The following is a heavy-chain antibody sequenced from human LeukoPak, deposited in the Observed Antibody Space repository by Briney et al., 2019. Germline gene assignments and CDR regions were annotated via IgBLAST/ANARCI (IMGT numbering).Heavy chain of an antibody. CDR1: GYTLTSYD. CDR2: MNPNIDNK. CDR3: ARGFKGILLWFGEPITFDI. J-gene: IGHJ3*02. D-gene: IGHD3-10*01. Sequence: VASVTVSCMASGYTLTSYDINWVRQATGQGRGWMGWMNPNIDNKGYAQKFQGRVIMTRNPSISTAYMELSSLRSEDTAVYYCARGFKGILLWFGEPITFDIWGQGTMVTVSS. V-gene: IGHV1-8*01.